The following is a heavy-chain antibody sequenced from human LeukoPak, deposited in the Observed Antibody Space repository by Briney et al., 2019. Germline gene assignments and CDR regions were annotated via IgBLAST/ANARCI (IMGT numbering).Heavy chain of an antibody. V-gene: IGHV3-23*01. CDR2: ISGSGGGT. J-gene: IGHJ4*02. D-gene: IGHD6-13*01. CDR3: ARRGAAGTYYFDY. Sequence: GGTLRLSCAASGFTFSSYVMSWVRQAPGKGLEWVSAISGSGGGTYYADSVKGRFTISRDNSKNTLYLQTNSLRAEDTAVYYCARRGAAGTYYFDYWGQGTLVTVSS. CDR1: GFTFSSYV.